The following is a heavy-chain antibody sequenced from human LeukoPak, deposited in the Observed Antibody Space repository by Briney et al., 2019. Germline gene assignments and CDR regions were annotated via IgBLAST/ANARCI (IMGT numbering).Heavy chain of an antibody. Sequence: PSETLSLTCTVSGGSISSSSYYWGWIRQPPGKGLEWIGSIYYSGSTYYNPSLKSRVTISVDTSKNEFSLKLSSVTAADTAVYYCARHGSTSGWYRSHFDYWGQGTLVTVSS. V-gene: IGHV4-39*01. J-gene: IGHJ4*02. CDR3: ARHGSTSGWYRSHFDY. CDR2: IYYSGST. D-gene: IGHD6-19*01. CDR1: GGSISSSSYY.